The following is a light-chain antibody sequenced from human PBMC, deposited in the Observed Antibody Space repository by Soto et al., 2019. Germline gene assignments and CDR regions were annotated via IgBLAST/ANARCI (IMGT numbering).Light chain of an antibody. V-gene: IGKV1-9*01. Sequence: DIQLTQSPSFLSASVGDRVTITCRASQAINNYLAWYQQKPGKAPKLLIYAASTLQSGVPSRFSGSGSGTDFTLTISCLQSEDFATYYCQQYYSYPRTFGQGTKVDIK. CDR1: QAINNY. CDR2: AAS. CDR3: QQYYSYPRT. J-gene: IGKJ1*01.